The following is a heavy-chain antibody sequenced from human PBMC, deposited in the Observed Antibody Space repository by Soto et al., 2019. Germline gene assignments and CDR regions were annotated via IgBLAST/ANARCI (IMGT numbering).Heavy chain of an antibody. CDR3: GAYYYDSSGYYYRFDY. CDR2: IIPIFGTA. Sequence: SVKVSCKASGRTFSSYAISWVRQAPGQGLEWMGGIIPIFGTANYAQKFQGRVTITADESTSTAYMELSSLRSEDTAVYYCGAYYYDSSGYYYRFDYWGQGTLVTVSS. J-gene: IGHJ4*02. D-gene: IGHD3-22*01. CDR1: GRTFSSYA. V-gene: IGHV1-69*13.